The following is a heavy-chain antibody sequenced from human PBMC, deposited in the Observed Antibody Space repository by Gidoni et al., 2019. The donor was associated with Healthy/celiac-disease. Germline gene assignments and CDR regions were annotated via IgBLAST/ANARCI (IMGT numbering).Heavy chain of an antibody. V-gene: IGHV3-23*04. Sequence: EVQLAESRGGLVQPGGSLRLSCAASRFTSSSYAMSWVRQAPGKELEWVSAISGSCCSTYYADSVKGRFTISRDNSKNTLYLQMNSLRAEDTAVYYCAKDDPGSKRAFDIWGQGTMVTVSS. J-gene: IGHJ3*02. CDR1: RFTSSSYA. CDR3: AKDDPGSKRAFDI. CDR2: ISGSCCST. D-gene: IGHD6-25*01.